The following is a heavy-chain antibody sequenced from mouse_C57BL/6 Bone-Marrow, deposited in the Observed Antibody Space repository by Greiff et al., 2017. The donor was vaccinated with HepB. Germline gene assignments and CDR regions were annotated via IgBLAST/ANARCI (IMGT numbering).Heavy chain of an antibody. D-gene: IGHD2-2*01. V-gene: IGHV5-6*02. J-gene: IGHJ3*01. CDR3: ARHALWLRRRVWFAY. Sequence: DVKLQESGGDLVKPGGSLKLSCAASGFTFSSYGMSWVRQTPDKRLEWVATISSGGSYTYYPDSVKGRFTISRDNAKNTLYLQMSSLKSEDTAMYYCARHALWLRRRVWFAYWGQGTLVTVSA. CDR2: ISSGGSYT. CDR1: GFTFSSYG.